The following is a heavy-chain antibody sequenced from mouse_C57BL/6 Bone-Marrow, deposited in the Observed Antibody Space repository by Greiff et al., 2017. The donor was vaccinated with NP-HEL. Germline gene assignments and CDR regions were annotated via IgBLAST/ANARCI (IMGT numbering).Heavy chain of an antibody. CDR3: AREGGYDGYYGWYFDV. V-gene: IGHV5-4*01. CDR2: ISDGGSYT. Sequence: EVKLVESGGGLVKPGGSLKLSCAASGFTFSSYAMSWVRQTPEKRLEWVATISDGGSYTYYPDNVKGRFTISRDKAKNHLYLQMSHLKSEDTAMYYCAREGGYDGYYGWYFDVWGTGTTVTVSS. CDR1: GFTFSSYA. D-gene: IGHD2-3*01. J-gene: IGHJ1*03.